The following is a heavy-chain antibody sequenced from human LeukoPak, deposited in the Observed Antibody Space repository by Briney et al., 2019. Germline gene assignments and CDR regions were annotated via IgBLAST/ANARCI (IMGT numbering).Heavy chain of an antibody. CDR3: AREKRQQLAHDAFDI. J-gene: IGHJ3*02. V-gene: IGHV1-2*06. CDR1: GYTFTVYY. Sequence: ASVKVSCMPSGYTFTVYYMHWVRPTPGQGLEWVGRINPNRGGTNTTQKFQGRVTMTRDTFISTAYMELSRLRSDDTAVYYCAREKRQQLAHDAFDIWGQGTMVTVSS. CDR2: INPNRGGT. D-gene: IGHD6-13*01.